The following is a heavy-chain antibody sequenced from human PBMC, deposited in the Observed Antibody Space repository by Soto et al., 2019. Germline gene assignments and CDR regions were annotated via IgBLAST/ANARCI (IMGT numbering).Heavy chain of an antibody. Sequence: QVQLVESGGGVVQPGRSLRLSCAASGFTFSSYGMHWVRQAPGKGLEWVAVISYDGSNKYYADSVKRRFTISRDNSKNTLYLQMNSLRAEDTAVYYCATSVTAGMGYWGQGTLVTVSS. V-gene: IGHV3-30*03. J-gene: IGHJ4*02. D-gene: IGHD4-4*01. CDR1: GFTFSSYG. CDR2: ISYDGSNK. CDR3: ATSVTAGMGY.